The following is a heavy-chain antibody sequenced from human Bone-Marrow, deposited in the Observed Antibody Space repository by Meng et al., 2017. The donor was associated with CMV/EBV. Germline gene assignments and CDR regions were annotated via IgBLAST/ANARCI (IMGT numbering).Heavy chain of an antibody. D-gene: IGHD3-22*01. V-gene: IGHV4-39*07. CDR3: ARETHYYDSSGYYPFDY. Sequence: SETLPLTCTVSGCSFSSSSYYWGWIRQPPGKGLEWIGSIYYSGSTNYNPSLKSRVTISVDTSKNQFSLKLSSVTAADTAVYYCARETHYYDSSGYYPFDYWGQGTLVTVSS. CDR1: GCSFSSSSYY. J-gene: IGHJ4*02. CDR2: IYYSGST.